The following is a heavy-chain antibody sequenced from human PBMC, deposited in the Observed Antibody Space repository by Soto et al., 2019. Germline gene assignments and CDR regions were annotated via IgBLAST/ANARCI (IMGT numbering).Heavy chain of an antibody. D-gene: IGHD3-22*01. CDR1: GGSISSSSYY. CDR3: ARYFFDSSEYNRNWFDP. CDR2: IHYSGYT. J-gene: IGHJ5*02. V-gene: IGHV4-39*01. Sequence: PSETLSLTCTVSGGSISSSSYYWGWIRQPPGKGLEWIGSIHYSGYTYYNPSLKSRVTISVDTSKNQFSLKLSSVTAADTAVYYCARYFFDSSEYNRNWFDPWGQGTLVTVSS.